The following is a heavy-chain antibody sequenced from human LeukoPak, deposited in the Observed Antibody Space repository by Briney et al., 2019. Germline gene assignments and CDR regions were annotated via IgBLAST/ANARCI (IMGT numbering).Heavy chain of an antibody. CDR3: VGGSHDY. J-gene: IGHJ4*02. Sequence: ASVKVSCKTSGYTFTSYDINWVRQAPGQGLEWMGWINPNSGGTNYAQKFQGRVTMTRDTSISTAYMELSRLRSDDTAVYYCVGGSHDYWGQGTVVTVSS. V-gene: IGHV1-2*02. D-gene: IGHD3-16*01. CDR1: GYTFTSYD. CDR2: INPNSGGT.